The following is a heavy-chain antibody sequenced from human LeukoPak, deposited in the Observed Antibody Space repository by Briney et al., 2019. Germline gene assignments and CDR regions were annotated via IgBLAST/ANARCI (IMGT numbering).Heavy chain of an antibody. V-gene: IGHV4-59*01. CDR2: IYYSGST. CDR3: ARMVRAKRAWFDP. CDR1: GGSISTSY. Sequence: SETLSLTCTVSGGSISTSYWSWIRQPPGKGLEWIGYIYYSGSTNYNPSLKSRVTISVDTSKNQFSLKLSSVTAADTAVYYCARMVRAKRAWFDPWGQGTLVTVSS. D-gene: IGHD3-10*01. J-gene: IGHJ5*02.